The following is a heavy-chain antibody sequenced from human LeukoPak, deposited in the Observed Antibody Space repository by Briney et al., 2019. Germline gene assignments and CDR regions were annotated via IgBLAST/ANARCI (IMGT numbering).Heavy chain of an antibody. CDR1: GFTFSSYW. J-gene: IGHJ5*02. D-gene: IGHD2-21*02. CDR3: VGCGGDCYARWFDP. CDR2: INSDGSST. V-gene: IGHV3-74*01. Sequence: GGSLRLSCAASGFTFSSYWMHWVRQAPGKGLVWVSRINSDGSSTSYADSVKGRFTISRDNAKNTLYLQMNSLRAEDTAVYYCVGCGGDCYARWFDPWGQGTLVTVSS.